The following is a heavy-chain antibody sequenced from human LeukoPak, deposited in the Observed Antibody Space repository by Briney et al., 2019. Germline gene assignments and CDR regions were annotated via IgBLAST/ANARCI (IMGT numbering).Heavy chain of an antibody. CDR1: GFTFSDYY. V-gene: IGHV3-11*01. Sequence: GGSLRLSCAASGFTFSDYYMSWIRQAPGKGLEWVSYISSSGSTIYFADSVKGRFTISRDNAKNSLYLQMNSLRAEDTAVYYCARVYYYDSSGSNAFDIWGQGTIVTVSS. CDR2: ISSSGSTI. CDR3: ARVYYYDSSGSNAFDI. J-gene: IGHJ3*02. D-gene: IGHD3-22*01.